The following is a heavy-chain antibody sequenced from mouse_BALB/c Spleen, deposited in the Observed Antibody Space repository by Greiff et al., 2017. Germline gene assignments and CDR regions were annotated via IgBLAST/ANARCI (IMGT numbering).Heavy chain of an antibody. D-gene: IGHD2-12*01. Sequence: EVQLVESGGGLVQPGGSRKLSCAASGFTFSSFGMHWVRQAPEKGLEWVAYISSGSSTIYYADTVKGRFTISRDNPKNTLFLQMTSLRSEDTAMYYCARLYEGMDDWGQGTSVTVSS. CDR3: ARLYEGMDD. CDR1: GFTFSSFG. CDR2: ISSGSSTI. J-gene: IGHJ4*01. V-gene: IGHV5-17*02.